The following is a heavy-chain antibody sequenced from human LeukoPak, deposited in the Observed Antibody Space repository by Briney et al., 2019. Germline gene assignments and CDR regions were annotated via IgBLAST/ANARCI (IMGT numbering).Heavy chain of an antibody. Sequence: ASVKVSCKASGYTFTGYYMHWVRQAPGQGLEWMGWINPNSGGTNYAQKFQGRVTITGDKSISTAYIELSRLRSDGTVVYYGARAVTRYCSSTSCYYVIWGQGTMVTVSS. J-gene: IGHJ3*02. CDR1: GYTFTGYY. CDR3: ARAVTRYCSSTSCYYVI. V-gene: IGHV1-2*01. D-gene: IGHD2-2*01. CDR2: INPNSGGT.